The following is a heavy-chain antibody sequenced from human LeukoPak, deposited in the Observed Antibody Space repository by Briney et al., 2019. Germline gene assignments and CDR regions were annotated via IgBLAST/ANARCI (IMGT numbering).Heavy chain of an antibody. CDR2: INPNSGGT. D-gene: IGHD2-2*01. J-gene: IGHJ4*02. Sequence: ASVKVSCKASGYTFTGYYIHWVRQAPGQGLEWMGWINPNSGGTNYAQKFQGRVTMTRDTSISTAYMELSRLRSDDTAVYYCARDLQYQLLGDFDYWGQGTLVTVSS. CDR1: GYTFTGYY. V-gene: IGHV1-2*02. CDR3: ARDLQYQLLGDFDY.